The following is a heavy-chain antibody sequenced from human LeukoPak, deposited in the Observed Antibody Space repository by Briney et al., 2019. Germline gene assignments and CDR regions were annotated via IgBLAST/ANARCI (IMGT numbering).Heavy chain of an antibody. D-gene: IGHD2-2*01. CDR3: VGYCSSTSCLDAFDI. J-gene: IGHJ3*02. V-gene: IGHV4-4*07. CDR2: IYTSGST. Sequence: KPSETLSPTCTVSGGSISSYYWSWIRQPAGKGLEWIGRIYTSGSTNYNPSLKSRVTMSVDTSKNQFSLKLSSVTAADTAVYYCVGYCSSTSCLDAFDIWGQGTMVTVSS. CDR1: GGSISSYY.